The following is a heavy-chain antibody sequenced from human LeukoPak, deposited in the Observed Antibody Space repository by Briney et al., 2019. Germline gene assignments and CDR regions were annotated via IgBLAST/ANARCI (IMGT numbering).Heavy chain of an antibody. CDR1: GDSISSYY. Sequence: SETLSLTCTVSGDSISSYYWSWIRQPPGKGLEWIGYIYHSGSTKHNPSFKSRVTISVDTSKNQFSLKLISVTAADTAVYYCATVVRDDILAGYYIDYWGQGTLVTVSS. D-gene: IGHD3-9*01. CDR3: ATVVRDDILAGYYIDY. CDR2: IYHSGST. J-gene: IGHJ4*02. V-gene: IGHV4-59*01.